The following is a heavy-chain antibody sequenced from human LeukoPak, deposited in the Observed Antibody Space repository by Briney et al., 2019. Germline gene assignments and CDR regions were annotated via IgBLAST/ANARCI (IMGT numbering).Heavy chain of an antibody. CDR3: ATSPTNIVATIQGAFDI. CDR2: IYYSVST. D-gene: IGHD5-12*01. J-gene: IGHJ3*02. CDR1: GGSISSVGYY. Sequence: SETLSLTCTLSGGSISSVGYYWSWIRQHPGKGLDWIGCIYYSVSTYYNPSLKSLCTISLDTSKNQLCLKLSSVTAADTAVYYCATSPTNIVATIQGAFDIWGQGTMVTVSS. V-gene: IGHV4-31*01.